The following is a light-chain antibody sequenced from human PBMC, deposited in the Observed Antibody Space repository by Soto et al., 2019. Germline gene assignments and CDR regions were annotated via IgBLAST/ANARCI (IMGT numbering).Light chain of an antibody. CDR2: AAS. Sequence: DIQMTQSPSSLSASVGDRVTITCRASQNIRSYLNWYQQKPGKAPKLLIYAASSLQSGVPSRFSGSGSETDFTLTISSLQSEDFATYYCQQSYSRPPAFGQGTKVPIK. J-gene: IGKJ1*01. CDR1: QNIRSY. CDR3: QQSYSRPPA. V-gene: IGKV1-39*01.